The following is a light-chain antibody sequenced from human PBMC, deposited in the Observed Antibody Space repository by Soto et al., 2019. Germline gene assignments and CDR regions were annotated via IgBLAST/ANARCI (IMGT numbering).Light chain of an antibody. Sequence: EVVMTQSPATLSLSPVERVTLSGRASQSVGGDLAWYQQKPGQAPRLLISGASTRAAGIPARFSGSGSATEFTLTISSLQPEDFATYYCQQLESYPSTFGGGTKVDIK. V-gene: IGKV3-15*01. J-gene: IGKJ4*01. CDR2: GAS. CDR3: QQLESYPST. CDR1: QSVGGD.